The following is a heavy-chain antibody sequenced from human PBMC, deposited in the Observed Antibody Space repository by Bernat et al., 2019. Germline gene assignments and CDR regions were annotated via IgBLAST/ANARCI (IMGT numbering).Heavy chain of an antibody. D-gene: IGHD1-1*01. V-gene: IGHV1-18*01. Sequence: QVQLVQSGAEVKKPGASVKVSCKTSGYTFVDYGVSWVRQAPGQGLEWMGWISAYNDNTNYEQKFQDRVTMTTDTSTSTAYRELRSLRSDDTAVYYCARDKRYNWIRPYYYYSGMAVWGQVTTVTV. CDR3: ARDKRYNWIRPYYYYSGMAV. CDR2: ISAYNDNT. J-gene: IGHJ6*02. CDR1: GYTFVDYG.